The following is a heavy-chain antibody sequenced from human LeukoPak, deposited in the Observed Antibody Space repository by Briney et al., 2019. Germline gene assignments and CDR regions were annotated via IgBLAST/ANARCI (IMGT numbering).Heavy chain of an antibody. D-gene: IGHD3-22*01. CDR1: GFFFTNYP. CDR3: ARPIPGSSGVSNY. V-gene: IGHV3-23*01. CDR2: ISGSGDTT. J-gene: IGHJ4*02. Sequence: GGSLRLSCLTSGFFFTNYPMTWVRQAPGKGLEWVSSISGSGDTTNYADSVKGRFTISRDNSRNTVHLQMNSLRADDTAIYYCARPIPGSSGVSNYWGQGTLVTVSS.